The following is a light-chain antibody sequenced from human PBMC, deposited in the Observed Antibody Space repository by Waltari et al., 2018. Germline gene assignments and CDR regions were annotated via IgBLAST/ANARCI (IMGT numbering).Light chain of an antibody. CDR2: VNSDGSH. J-gene: IGLJ3*02. CDR3: QTGGHGTWV. CDR1: SGHSSNV. V-gene: IGLV4-69*01. Sequence: QLVLTQSPSASASLGASVKLTCTLSSGHSSNVIAWHQQQPEKGPRYLMKVNSDGSHSKGDKIPYRFSGSSAGAERYLTISRLQSEDEADYYCQTGGHGTWVFGGGTKLTVL.